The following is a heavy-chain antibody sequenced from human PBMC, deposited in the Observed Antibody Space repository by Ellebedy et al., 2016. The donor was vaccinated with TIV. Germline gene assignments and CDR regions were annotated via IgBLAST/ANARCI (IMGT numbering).Heavy chain of an antibody. V-gene: IGHV1-2*02. J-gene: IGHJ4*02. D-gene: IGHD5-12*01. CDR3: ARDMVQGMVARYLWFDY. CDR2: INPNSGGT. CDR1: GYSFTAYY. Sequence: ASVKVSCKASGYSFTAYYIHWVRQAPGQGLEWMGWINPNSGGTNYAQKFQGRVTLTTDTSTTTAYMELRGLRSDDTAVYFCARDMVQGMVARYLWFDYWGQGTLVTVSP.